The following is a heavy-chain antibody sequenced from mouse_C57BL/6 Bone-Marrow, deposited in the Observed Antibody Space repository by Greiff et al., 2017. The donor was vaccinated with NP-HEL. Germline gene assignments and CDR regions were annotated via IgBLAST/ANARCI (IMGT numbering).Heavy chain of an antibody. V-gene: IGHV1-54*01. CDR2: INPGGGGT. Sequence: QVQLQQSGAELVRPGTSVKVSCKASGYAFTNYLIEWVKQRPGQGLEWIGVINPGGGGTNYNEKFKGKATLTADKSSSTAYMQLSSLTSEDSAVFFCARSGYYFDTWGKGPT. D-gene: IGHD3-1*01. CDR1: GYAFTNYL. CDR3: ARSGYYFDT. J-gene: IGHJ2*01.